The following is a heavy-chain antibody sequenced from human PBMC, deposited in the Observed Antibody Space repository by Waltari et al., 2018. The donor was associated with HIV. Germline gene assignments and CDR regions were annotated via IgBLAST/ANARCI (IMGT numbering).Heavy chain of an antibody. V-gene: IGHV3-20*04. Sequence: DVRLVESGGEVVRPGASLRLSCVASGFTIDDYGMAWVRQRPGQGLEVVSNIDWNGGSANYGDSVKGRFTVFRDNPKASLYLQMNNLRDEDTGLYYCVRDSDGSGYDIWGRGTLVTVFS. D-gene: IGHD3-3*01. CDR2: IDWNGGSA. CDR3: VRDSDGSGYDI. CDR1: GFTIDDYG. J-gene: IGHJ1*01.